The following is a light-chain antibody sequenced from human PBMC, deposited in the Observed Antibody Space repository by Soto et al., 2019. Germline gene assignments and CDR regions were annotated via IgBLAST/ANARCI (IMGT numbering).Light chain of an antibody. CDR2: DVS. J-gene: IGLJ3*02. Sequence: QSALTQPASVSGSPGQSITISCTGTSSDVGAYNYVSWYQQRPGKAPKLIIYDVSNRPSGVSNRFSGSKSGNTASLTISGLQADDETDYYCSSYTVSTTWVFGGGTQLTVL. CDR3: SSYTVSTTWV. V-gene: IGLV2-14*01. CDR1: SSDVGAYNY.